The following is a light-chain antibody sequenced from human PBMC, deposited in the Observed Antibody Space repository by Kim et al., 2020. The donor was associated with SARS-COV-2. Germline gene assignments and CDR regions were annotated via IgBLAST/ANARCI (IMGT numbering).Light chain of an antibody. CDR2: GAS. CDR1: QSVSNN. CDR3: QQHNVRPLT. Sequence: EIVMTQSPATLSVSPGERATLSCRASQSVSNNVAWYQQKPGQAPRLLIYGASDRATDIPARFSGSGSGTEFTLTISSLQSEDSAVYYCQQHNVRPLTFGQGTRLEIK. V-gene: IGKV3-15*01. J-gene: IGKJ5*01.